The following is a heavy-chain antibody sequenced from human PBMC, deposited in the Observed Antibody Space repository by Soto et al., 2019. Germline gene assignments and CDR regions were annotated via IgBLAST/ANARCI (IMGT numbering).Heavy chain of an antibody. D-gene: IGHD6-19*01. CDR1: GFTFSSYS. CDR2: ISSSSSYI. V-gene: IGHV3-21*01. J-gene: IGHJ5*02. CDR3: ARAVVAVAGKGGNWFDP. Sequence: PGGSLRLSCAASGFTFSSYSMNWVRQAPGKGLEWVSSISSSSSYIYYADSVKGRFTISRDNAKNSLYLQMNSLRAEDTAVYYCARAVVAVAGKGGNWFDPWGQGTLVTVSS.